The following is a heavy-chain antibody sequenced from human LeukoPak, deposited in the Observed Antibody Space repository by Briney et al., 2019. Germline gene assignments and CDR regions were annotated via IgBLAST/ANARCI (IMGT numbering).Heavy chain of an antibody. CDR2: INHSGST. CDR1: GGSFSGYY. Sequence: PSETLSLTCAVYGGSFSGYYWSWIRQPPGKGLEWIGEINHSGSTNYNPSLKSRVTISVDTSKNQFSLKLSSVTAADTAVYYCARLPYGSWSYYKRTKGYFQHWGQGTLVTVSS. CDR3: ARLPYGSWSYYKRTKGYFQH. V-gene: IGHV4-34*01. D-gene: IGHD3-10*01. J-gene: IGHJ1*01.